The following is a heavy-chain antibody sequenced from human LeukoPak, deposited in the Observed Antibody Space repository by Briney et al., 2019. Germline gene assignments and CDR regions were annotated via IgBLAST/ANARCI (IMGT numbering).Heavy chain of an antibody. CDR1: GESLNSYY. Sequence: PSETLSPTCAVSGESLNSYYWSWVRQPPGEGLEWIGEIYESGTTKYNPSLKSRVTISMVPSKQQFSLSLNSVTAADTAVYYCARGAWATRLGSWGLGTPVIVSS. CDR3: ARGAWATRLGS. V-gene: IGHV4-34*01. CDR2: IYESGTT. J-gene: IGHJ4*02. D-gene: IGHD2-15*01.